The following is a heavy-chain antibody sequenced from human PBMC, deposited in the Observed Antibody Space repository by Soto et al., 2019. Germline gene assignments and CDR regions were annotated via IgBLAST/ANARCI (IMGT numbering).Heavy chain of an antibody. Sequence: SVKVSCKASGGTFRSYSISWVRQAPGQGLGWMGGIIPIFDITNYAQKFQGRVTITADESTSTAYMELSSLGSDDTAVYYCARPDEGGYSSNHHYYYALDVWGQGTTVTVSS. CDR1: GGTFRSYS. J-gene: IGHJ6*02. CDR3: ARPDEGGYSSNHHYYYALDV. D-gene: IGHD3-22*01. V-gene: IGHV1-69*13. CDR2: IIPIFDIT.